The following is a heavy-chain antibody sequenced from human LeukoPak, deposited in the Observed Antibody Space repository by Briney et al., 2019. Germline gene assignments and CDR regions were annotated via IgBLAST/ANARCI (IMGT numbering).Heavy chain of an antibody. CDR2: IYYSGST. D-gene: IGHD5/OR15-5a*01. Sequence: SQTLSLTCTVSGGSISSGGYYWSWIRQHPGKGLEWIGYIYYSGSTYYNPSLKSRVTTSVDTSKNQFSLKLTSVTAADTAVYYCARDRSTSTDDAFDIWGQGTMVTVSS. J-gene: IGHJ3*02. CDR3: ARDRSTSTDDAFDI. V-gene: IGHV4-31*03. CDR1: GGSISSGGYY.